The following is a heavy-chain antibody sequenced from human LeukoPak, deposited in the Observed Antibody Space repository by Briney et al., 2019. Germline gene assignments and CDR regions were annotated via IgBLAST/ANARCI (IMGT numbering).Heavy chain of an antibody. Sequence: SQTLSLTCTVSGGSISSGSYYWSWTRQPAGKGLEWIGRIYTSGSTNYNPSLKSRVTISVDTSKNQFSLKLSSVTAADTAVYYCARPAARGFDAFDIWGQGTMVTVSS. V-gene: IGHV4-61*02. CDR1: GGSISSGSYY. J-gene: IGHJ3*02. CDR3: ARPAARGFDAFDI. CDR2: IYTSGST. D-gene: IGHD2-2*01.